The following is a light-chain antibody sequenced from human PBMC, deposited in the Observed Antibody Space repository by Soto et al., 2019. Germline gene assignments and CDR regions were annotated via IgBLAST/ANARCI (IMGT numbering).Light chain of an antibody. J-gene: IGLJ1*01. CDR3: QSYDSSLSAYV. Sequence: QSVLTQPPSASGAPGQRVTISCTGSSSNVGAGYDVHWYQQLPGTAPKLLINGNNNRPSGIPDRFSVSKSGSSASLAITGLQAEDEADYFCQSYDSSLSAYVFGAGTKVTVL. V-gene: IGLV1-40*01. CDR2: GNN. CDR1: SSNVGAGYD.